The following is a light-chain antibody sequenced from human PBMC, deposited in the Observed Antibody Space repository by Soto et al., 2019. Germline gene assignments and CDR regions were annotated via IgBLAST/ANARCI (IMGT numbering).Light chain of an antibody. CDR3: HQYGSSRT. V-gene: IGKV3-20*01. Sequence: DIVLAQSPATLSLSQGERATLSCRASQSVSNFLAWYQQKPGQAPRLLIYDASNRATGIPDRFSGSGSGTDFTLTISRLEPDDFAVYYCHQYGSSRTFGQGTKVDIK. CDR2: DAS. J-gene: IGKJ1*01. CDR1: QSVSNF.